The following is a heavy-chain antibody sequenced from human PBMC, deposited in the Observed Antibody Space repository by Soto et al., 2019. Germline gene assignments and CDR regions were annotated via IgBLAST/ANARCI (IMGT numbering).Heavy chain of an antibody. D-gene: IGHD2-2*01. Sequence: EVQLVQSGAEVKKPGESLRISCKGSGYSFTSYWITWVRQLPVKGLEWMGRNDPSDSYTTYSPSFQGHITISADKSISTAYLQWSSLKASDTAIYYCARHEGVPAADGLDVWGQGTTVTVSS. J-gene: IGHJ6*02. CDR2: NDPSDSYT. V-gene: IGHV5-10-1*01. CDR3: ARHEGVPAADGLDV. CDR1: GYSFTSYW.